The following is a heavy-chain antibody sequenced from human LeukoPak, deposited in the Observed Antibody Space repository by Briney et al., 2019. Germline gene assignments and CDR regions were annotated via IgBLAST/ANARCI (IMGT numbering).Heavy chain of an antibody. CDR3: ARGGSYFDY. CDR1: GGSFSGYY. J-gene: IGHJ4*02. V-gene: IGHV4-34*01. Sequence: PSETLSRNCAVDGGSFSGYYWSWIRQPPGKWLEWIGEINHSGSTNYNPSLKSRVTMSVDTSKNQFPLKLSSVTAADTAVYYCARGGSYFDYWGQGTLVTVSS. CDR2: INHSGST.